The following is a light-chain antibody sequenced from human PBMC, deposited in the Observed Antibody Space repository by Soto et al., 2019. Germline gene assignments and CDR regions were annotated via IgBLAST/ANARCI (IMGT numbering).Light chain of an antibody. J-gene: IGKJ3*01. CDR1: QSVSSDY. CDR2: GAS. CDR3: QHYDNSPPSVT. V-gene: IGKV3-20*01. Sequence: EIVLTQSTDTLSLSPGERATLSCRASQSVSSDYLVWYQQKPGQSPRLLIYGASRRATGIPDRFSGSGSGTDFILTISRLEPEDFAVYYCQHYDNSPPSVTFGPGTKVDIK.